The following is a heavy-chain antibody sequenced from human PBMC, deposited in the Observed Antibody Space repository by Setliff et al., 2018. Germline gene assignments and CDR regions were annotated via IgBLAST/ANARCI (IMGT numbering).Heavy chain of an antibody. D-gene: IGHD5-12*01. V-gene: IGHV3-20*04. J-gene: IGHJ5*02. CDR2: INWDGRST. Sequence: GGSLRLSCAASGFTFSTYVMTWVRQAPGKGLEWVSTINWDGRSTGYTDSVKGRFTISRYNAKNFLYLQMNSLRAEDTAVYYCARAPSTRGYSGYDSWGQGTLVTVSS. CDR3: ARAPSTRGYSGYDS. CDR1: GFTFSTYV.